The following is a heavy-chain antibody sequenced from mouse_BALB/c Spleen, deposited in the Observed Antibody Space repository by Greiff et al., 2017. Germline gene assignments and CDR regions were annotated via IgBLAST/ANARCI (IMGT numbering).Heavy chain of an antibody. D-gene: IGHD2-1*01. Sequence: QVQLKQSGAELARPGASVKLSCKASGYTFTDYYINWVKQRTGQGLEWIGEIYPGSGNTYYNEKFKGKATLTADKSSSTAYMQLSSLTSEDSAVYFCARGSYGNYGDYWGQGTTLTVSS. CDR2: IYPGSGNT. J-gene: IGHJ2*01. CDR1: GYTFTDYY. CDR3: ARGSYGNYGDY. V-gene: IGHV1-77*01.